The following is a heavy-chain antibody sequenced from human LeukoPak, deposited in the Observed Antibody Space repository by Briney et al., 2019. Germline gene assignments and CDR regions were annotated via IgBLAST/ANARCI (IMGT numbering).Heavy chain of an antibody. CDR2: IHYSGST. CDR1: GGSISSSSYY. Sequence: SETLSLTCTVSGGSISSSSYYWGWIRQPPGQGLEWIGSIHYSGSTNYNPSLKSRVTISVDTSKNQFSLKLSSVTAADTAVYYCARTPTKNYWYFDLWGRGTLVTVSS. D-gene: IGHD5-24*01. CDR3: ARTPTKNYWYFDL. V-gene: IGHV4-39*07. J-gene: IGHJ2*01.